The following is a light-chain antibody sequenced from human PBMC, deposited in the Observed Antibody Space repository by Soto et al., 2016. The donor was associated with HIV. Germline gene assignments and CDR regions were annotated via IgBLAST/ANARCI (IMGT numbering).Light chain of an antibody. J-gene: IGLJ1*01. Sequence: SSELTQDPAVSVALGQTVRITCQGDSLRILLCNLVPEEVRTGPCSCHLWSKTPGPQGSQTRFSGSSSGNTASLTITGAQAEDEADYYCNSRDSSGDLYVFGTGTKVAVL. CDR1: SLRILL. CDR2: SKT. CDR3: NSRDSSGDLYV. V-gene: IGLV3-19*01.